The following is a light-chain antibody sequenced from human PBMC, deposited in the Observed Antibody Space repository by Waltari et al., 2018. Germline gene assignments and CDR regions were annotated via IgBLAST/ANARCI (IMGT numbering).Light chain of an antibody. CDR3: QQYGSSAFT. CDR2: GAS. CDR1: QSVSSNY. J-gene: IGKJ3*01. V-gene: IGKV3-20*01. Sequence: DIVLTQSPGTPSLSPGERATLSCTASQSVSSNYLACYQQKPGQAPRLLIHGASSRATGIPDRFSGSGSGTDFTLTISRLEPEDFAVYYCQQYGSSAFTFGPGTKVDIK.